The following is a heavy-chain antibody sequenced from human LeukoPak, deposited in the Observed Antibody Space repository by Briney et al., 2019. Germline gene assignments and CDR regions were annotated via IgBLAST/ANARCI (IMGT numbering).Heavy chain of an antibody. CDR1: GYSISSSNW. V-gene: IGHV4-28*03. D-gene: IGHD4-17*01. CDR3: ARGATVTTGNAFDI. J-gene: IGHJ3*02. CDR2: IYYSGST. Sequence: SDTLSLTCAVSGYSISSSNWWGWIRQPPGKGLEWIGYIYYSGSTYYNPSLKSRVTMSVDTSKNQFSLKLSSVTAVDTAVYYCARGATVTTGNAFDIWGQGTMVTVSS.